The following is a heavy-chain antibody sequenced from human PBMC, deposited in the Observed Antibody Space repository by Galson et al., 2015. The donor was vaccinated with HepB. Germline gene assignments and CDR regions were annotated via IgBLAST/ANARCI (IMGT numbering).Heavy chain of an antibody. J-gene: IGHJ6*02. CDR1: GDSVSSNSAA. Sequence: CAISGDSVSSNSAAWNWIRQSPSRGLEWLGRTYYRSKWSNDYAVSVKSRIIIKPDTSKNQFSLQLNSVTPEDTAVYYCATERGIMITFGGGMDVWGQGTTVTVSS. V-gene: IGHV6-1*01. CDR3: ATERGIMITFGGGMDV. CDR2: TYYRSKWSN. D-gene: IGHD3-16*01.